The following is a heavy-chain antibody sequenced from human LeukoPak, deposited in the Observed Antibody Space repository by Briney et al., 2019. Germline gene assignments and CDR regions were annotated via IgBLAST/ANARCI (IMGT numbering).Heavy chain of an antibody. CDR1: GFTVSSNY. V-gene: IGHV3-53*01. CDR3: AREGIVGSTRDY. CDR2: IYSGGST. D-gene: IGHD1-26*01. Sequence: GGSLRLSCEASGFTVSSNYMSWVRQAPGKGLEWVSIIYSGGSTYYADSVKGRFTISRDNSKNTLYLQMNSLRAEDTAVYYCAREGIVGSTRDYWGQGTLVTVSS. J-gene: IGHJ4*02.